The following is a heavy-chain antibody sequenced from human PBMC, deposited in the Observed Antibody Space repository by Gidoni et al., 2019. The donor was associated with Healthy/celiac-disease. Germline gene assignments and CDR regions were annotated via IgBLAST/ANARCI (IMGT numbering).Heavy chain of an antibody. CDR3: ARDYSNYLYGMDV. Sequence: EVQLVESGGGLVKPGGSLRLSCAASGFTFSSYSMNWVRQAPGKGLEWVSSISSSSSYIYYADSGKGRFTISRDNAKNSLYLQMNSLRAEDTAVYYCARDYSNYLYGMDVWGQGTTVTVSS. D-gene: IGHD4-4*01. J-gene: IGHJ6*02. CDR2: ISSSSSYI. V-gene: IGHV3-21*01. CDR1: GFTFSSYS.